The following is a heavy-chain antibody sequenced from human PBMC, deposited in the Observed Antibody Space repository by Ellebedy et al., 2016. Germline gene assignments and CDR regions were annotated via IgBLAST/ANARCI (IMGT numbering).Heavy chain of an antibody. CDR1: GGTFSSYA. V-gene: IGHV1-69*04. CDR2: IIPILGTA. CDR3: ATSVVTPRRRFDY. Sequence: SVKVSCXASGGTFSSYAIGWVRQAPGQGLEWMGRIIPILGTANYAQKFQGRVTITADKSTSTAYMELSSLRSEDTAVYYCATSVVTPRRRFDYWGQGTLVTVSS. D-gene: IGHD4-23*01. J-gene: IGHJ4*02.